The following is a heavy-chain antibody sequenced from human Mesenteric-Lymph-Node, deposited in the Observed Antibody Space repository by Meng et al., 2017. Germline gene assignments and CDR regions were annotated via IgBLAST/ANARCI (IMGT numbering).Heavy chain of an antibody. Sequence: QVQLQESGPGLVKTSQTLYLTCTVSGGSISSGGHSWSWIRQHPGKGLEWIAYIYYSGSTYYNPSLKSRVILSVDTSKNQFSLKLSSVTAADTAVYYCARVDSSGYFLDYWGQGTLVTVSS. CDR3: ARVDSSGYFLDY. V-gene: IGHV4-31*03. CDR2: IYYSGST. J-gene: IGHJ4*01. CDR1: GGSISSGGHS. D-gene: IGHD3-22*01.